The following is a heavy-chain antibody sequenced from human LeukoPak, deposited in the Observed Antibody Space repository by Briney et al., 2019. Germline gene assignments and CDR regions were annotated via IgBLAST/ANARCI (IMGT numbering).Heavy chain of an antibody. CDR3: ARGFAGYDTSDYAFSYY. J-gene: IGHJ4*02. CDR1: GYTFTNYD. CDR2: MNPNSGDT. V-gene: IGHV1-8*01. D-gene: IGHD3-22*01. Sequence: GASVKVSCKASGYTFTNYDLTWVRQATGQGLEWMGRMNPNSGDTGYAQKFQGRLTMTRDTSISTAYMELSSLRSEDTAVYYCARGFAGYDTSDYAFSYYWGQGTLVTVSS.